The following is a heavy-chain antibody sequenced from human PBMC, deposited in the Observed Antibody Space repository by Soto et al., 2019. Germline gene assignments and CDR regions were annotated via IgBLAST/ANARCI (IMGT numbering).Heavy chain of an antibody. D-gene: IGHD3-10*01. V-gene: IGHV3-11*06. CDR2: ISTNSRYT. CDR3: ARDKHITMVRGVITHTVHPHFRYYGMDV. CDR1: GFTLSDYY. J-gene: IGHJ6*02. Sequence: PGGSLRLSCAASGFTLSDYYMTWIRQAPGKGLEWISYISTNSRYTKYADSVKGRFTISRDDAKNSLYLQMNSLRAEDTAVYYCARDKHITMVRGVITHTVHPHFRYYGMDVWGQGTTVTVSS.